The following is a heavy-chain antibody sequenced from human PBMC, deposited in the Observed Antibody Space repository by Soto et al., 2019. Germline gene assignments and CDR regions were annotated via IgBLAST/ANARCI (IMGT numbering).Heavy chain of an antibody. Sequence: EVQLVESGGGLVKSGGSLRLSCVDSGFTFSSYSMNWVRQAPGKGLEWVASISSRSSVIWYADSLKGRFTISRDNAKNSLYLQMNNLRGEDTAVYYCLRGGRGYTRDDVLDVWGQGTMVTVSS. D-gene: IGHD2-2*02. CDR1: GFTFSSYS. V-gene: IGHV3-21*06. J-gene: IGHJ3*01. CDR3: LRGGRGYTRDDVLDV. CDR2: ISSRSSVI.